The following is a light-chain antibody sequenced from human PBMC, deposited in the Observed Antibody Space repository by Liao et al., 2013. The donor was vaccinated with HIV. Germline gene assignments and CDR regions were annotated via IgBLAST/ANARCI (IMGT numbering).Light chain of an antibody. Sequence: SYELTQPPAVSVAPGQTAMITCGGDNIESRSVHWYQQKPGQAPVMVMSFDSDRPSGIPERFSGSRSGTTVTLTISGVQAEDEADYYCHSTDSSDRGVFGAGTKVTVL. CDR3: HSTDSSDRGV. J-gene: IGLJ1*01. CDR2: FDS. V-gene: IGLV3-21*01. CDR1: NIESRS.